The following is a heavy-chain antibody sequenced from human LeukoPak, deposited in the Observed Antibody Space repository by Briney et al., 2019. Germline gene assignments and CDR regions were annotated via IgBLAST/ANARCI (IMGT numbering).Heavy chain of an antibody. CDR3: GREEGYIYGLLDY. V-gene: IGHV3-23*01. CDR2: ISGGGGTT. D-gene: IGHD5-18*01. Sequence: GGSLRLSCAASGFTFSNYGMSCVRQAPGKGPEWVSAISGGGGTTYYADSVKGRFTISRDNSKNTLYLQMNSLRADDTAVYYCGREEGYIYGLLDYWGQGTLVTVSS. J-gene: IGHJ4*02. CDR1: GFTFSNYG.